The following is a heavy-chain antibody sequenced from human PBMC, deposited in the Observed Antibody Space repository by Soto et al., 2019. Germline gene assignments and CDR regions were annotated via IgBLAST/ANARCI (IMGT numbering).Heavy chain of an antibody. D-gene: IGHD1-20*01. Sequence: QVQLQESGPGLVKPSGTLSLTCAVSGDSITSSAWWSCVRQPPGKGLEWIGEIDLVGTTNYNPSLKSRVTISVDKSKNQFSLSLNSVTAADTAIYYCARGDNWRLDLWGQGTRVTVSS. CDR3: ARGDNWRLDL. J-gene: IGHJ5*02. CDR1: GDSITSSAW. V-gene: IGHV4-4*02. CDR2: IDLVGTT.